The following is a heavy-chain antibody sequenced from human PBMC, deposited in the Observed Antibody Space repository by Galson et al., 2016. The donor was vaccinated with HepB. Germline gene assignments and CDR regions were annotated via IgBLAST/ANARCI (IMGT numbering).Heavy chain of an antibody. CDR1: GFTVSNNY. CDR3: AKDLAEYDYWRVGMDV. Sequence: SLRLSCAASGFTVSNNYMRWVRQAPGKGLEWVAVISHAYDGSKKYYADSVKGRFTISRDNSKNTLYLQMNSLRGEDTAVYYCAKDLAEYDYWRVGMDVWGQGITVIVSS. D-gene: IGHD3-3*01. J-gene: IGHJ6*02. V-gene: IGHV3-30*18. CDR2: ISHAYDGSKK.